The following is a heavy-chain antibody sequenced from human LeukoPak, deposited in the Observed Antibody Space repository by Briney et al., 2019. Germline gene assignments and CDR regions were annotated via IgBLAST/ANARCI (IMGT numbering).Heavy chain of an antibody. CDR3: AKDTPRTGNRGHEWDYFDY. D-gene: IGHD1-26*01. V-gene: IGHV3-30*02. Sequence: PGGSLRLSCAASGFIFSSYGMHWVRQAPGKWLEWVAFIRYDGTNKYYADSVKGQFTISRDNSKNTLYMQMNSLRAEDTAVYYCAKDTPRTGNRGHEWDYFDYWGQGTLVTVSA. CDR1: GFIFSSYG. CDR2: IRYDGTNK. J-gene: IGHJ4*02.